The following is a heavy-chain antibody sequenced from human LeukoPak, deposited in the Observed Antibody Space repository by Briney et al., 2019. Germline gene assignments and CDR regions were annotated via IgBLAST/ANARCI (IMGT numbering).Heavy chain of an antibody. V-gene: IGHV3-23*01. CDR1: GFTFSSYA. Sequence: PGGSLRLSCAASGFTFSSYAMSWVRQAPGKGLEWVSAISGSGGSTYYADSVKGRFTISRDNSKNTLYLQMNSLRAEDTAIYYCARDSGDRPQAVGYFFDYWGQGSLVTVSS. J-gene: IGHJ4*02. CDR2: ISGSGGST. CDR3: ARDSGDRPQAVGYFFDY. D-gene: IGHD7-27*01.